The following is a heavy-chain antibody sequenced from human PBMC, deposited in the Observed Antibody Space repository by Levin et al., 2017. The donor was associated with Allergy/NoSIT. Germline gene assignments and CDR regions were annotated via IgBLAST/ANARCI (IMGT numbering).Heavy chain of an antibody. CDR3: AKDPRYFDN. CDR2: VSGSGDIT. J-gene: IGHJ4*02. Sequence: GGSLRLSCAASGFTFSSYTMSWVRQAPGKGLEWVSFVSGSGDITYYADSVKGRFTISRDNSKNTLSLQMNSLRAEDTAVYYCAKDPRYFDNWGQGTLVTVSP. CDR1: GFTFSSYT. V-gene: IGHV3-23*01. D-gene: IGHD3-9*01.